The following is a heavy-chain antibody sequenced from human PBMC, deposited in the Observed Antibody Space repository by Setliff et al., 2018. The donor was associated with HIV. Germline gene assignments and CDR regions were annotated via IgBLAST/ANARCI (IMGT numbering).Heavy chain of an antibody. V-gene: IGHV1-46*01. Sequence: ASVKVSCKASGYTFTSYYIHWVRQAPGQGPEWMGIINPSGGSTSYTQKFQGRVTMTRDTSTSTVYMELSGLRSEDTAVYYCAREKAYGGNSGAFDIWGQGTMVTVSS. D-gene: IGHD2-21*01. CDR1: GYTFTSYY. CDR3: AREKAYGGNSGAFDI. CDR2: INPSGGST. J-gene: IGHJ3*02.